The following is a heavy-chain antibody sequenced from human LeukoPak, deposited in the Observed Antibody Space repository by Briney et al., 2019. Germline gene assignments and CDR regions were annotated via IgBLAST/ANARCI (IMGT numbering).Heavy chain of an antibody. CDR1: GGSISSGDYY. CDR2: INHSGST. J-gene: IGHJ4*02. Sequence: KPSETLSLTCIVSGGSISSGDYYWSWIRQPPGKGLEWIGEINHSGSTNYNPSLKSRVTISVDTSKNQFSLKLSSVTAADTAVYYGARGRKPWRKRNFDYWGQGTLVTVSS. V-gene: IGHV4-39*07. CDR3: ARGRKPWRKRNFDY. D-gene: IGHD1-14*01.